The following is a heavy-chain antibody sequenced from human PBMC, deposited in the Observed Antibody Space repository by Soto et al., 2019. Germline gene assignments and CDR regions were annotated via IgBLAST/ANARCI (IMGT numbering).Heavy chain of an antibody. CDR3: ARGAFGFVDAYDL. CDR1: GYNFFSFN. Sequence: XSVKVSCKTSGYNFFSFNVNWVRQAPGQGLEWLGSISGYRGNTKYARSVQGRVTMTTDTSTNTAYMELRSLRSDDTAVYYCARGAFGFVDAYDLWGQGTMVTV. CDR2: ISGYRGNT. D-gene: IGHD3-10*01. J-gene: IGHJ3*01. V-gene: IGHV1-18*01.